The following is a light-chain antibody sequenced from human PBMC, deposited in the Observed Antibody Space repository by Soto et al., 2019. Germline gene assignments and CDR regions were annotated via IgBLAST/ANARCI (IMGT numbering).Light chain of an antibody. J-gene: IGKJ1*01. Sequence: ELVMTQSPATLSGSPGARATLSCRASQSVSANLAWYQHKPGQAPRLLIYGASTRATGIPARFSGSGTGTDFTLTISSLQSEDFAVYYCQQYSKWPTFGRGTKVDI. V-gene: IGKV3-15*01. CDR3: QQYSKWPT. CDR2: GAS. CDR1: QSVSAN.